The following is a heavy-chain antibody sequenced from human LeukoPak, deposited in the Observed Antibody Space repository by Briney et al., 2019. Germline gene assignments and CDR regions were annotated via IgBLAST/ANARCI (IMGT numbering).Heavy chain of an antibody. V-gene: IGHV4-34*01. Sequence: PGGSLRLSCAASGCTFSSYSMNWVRQPPGKGLEWIGEINHSGSTNYNPSLKSRVTISVDTSKNQFSLKLSSVTAADTAVYYCAREIIRFSSGWFDYWGQGTLVTVSS. CDR2: INHSGST. D-gene: IGHD6-19*01. J-gene: IGHJ4*02. CDR1: GCTFSSYS. CDR3: AREIIRFSSGWFDY.